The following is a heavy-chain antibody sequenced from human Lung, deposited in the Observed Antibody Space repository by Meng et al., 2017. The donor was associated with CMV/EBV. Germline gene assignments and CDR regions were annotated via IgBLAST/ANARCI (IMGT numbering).Heavy chain of an antibody. V-gene: IGHV3-23*01. CDR1: GFTFSSYA. J-gene: IGHJ6*02. CDR2: ISGSGGST. Sequence: GGSLRLXCAASGFTFSSYAMSWVRQAPGKGLEWVSAISGSGGSTYYADSVKGRFTISRDNSKNTLYLQMNSLRAEDTAVYYCARAPIPYYGRAVWGQGTTVNVAS. CDR3: ARAPIPYYGRAV.